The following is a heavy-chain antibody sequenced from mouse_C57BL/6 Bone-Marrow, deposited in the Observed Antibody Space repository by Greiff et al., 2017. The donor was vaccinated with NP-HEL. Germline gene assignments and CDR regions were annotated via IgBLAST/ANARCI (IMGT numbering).Heavy chain of an antibody. CDR3: ARPYYYGSSSHYYYAMDY. CDR1: GYTFTSYG. D-gene: IGHD1-1*01. Sequence: QVQLQQSGAELARPGASVKLSCKASGYTFTSYGISWVKQRTGQGLEWIGEIYPRSGNTYYNEKFKGKATLTVDTSSSTAYMQLSSLTSEDSAVYYCARPYYYGSSSHYYYAMDYWGQGTSVTVSS. V-gene: IGHV1-81*01. CDR2: IYPRSGNT. J-gene: IGHJ4*01.